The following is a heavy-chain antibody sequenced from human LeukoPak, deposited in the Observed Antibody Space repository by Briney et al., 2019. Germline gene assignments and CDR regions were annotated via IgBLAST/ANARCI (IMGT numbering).Heavy chain of an antibody. CDR2: INPNNGGT. CDR1: GYTFTGYY. CDR3: ARVASSGTYFDY. Sequence: ASLKVSCKASGYTFTGYYVDWVRQAPGQGLEWMGRINPNNGGTNYAQKFQGRVTMTRDTSISTAYMELSRLRSEDTAVYYCARVASSGTYFDYWGQGTLVTVSS. J-gene: IGHJ4*02. V-gene: IGHV1-2*06. D-gene: IGHD1-26*01.